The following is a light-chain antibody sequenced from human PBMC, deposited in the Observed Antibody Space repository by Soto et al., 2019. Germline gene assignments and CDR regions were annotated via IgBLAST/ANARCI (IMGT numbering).Light chain of an antibody. J-gene: IGKJ1*01. V-gene: IGKV1-39*01. Sequence: DIQMTQSPSSLSASVGDRVTITCRPSQSISTFLNWYQQKPGTAPKLLMHATSILQSGVPSRFSCSGSGTEFTLTISSLQPEDFATYYGQQSYSSTWTFGQGTKVEIK. CDR2: ATS. CDR1: QSISTF. CDR3: QQSYSSTWT.